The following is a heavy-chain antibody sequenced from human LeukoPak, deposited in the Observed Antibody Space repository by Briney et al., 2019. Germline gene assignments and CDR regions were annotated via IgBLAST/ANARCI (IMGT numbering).Heavy chain of an antibody. CDR3: ARDQLGYCSSTSCYGVYYYYSGMDV. V-gene: IGHV3-7*01. Sequence: GGSLRLSCAASAFTLSSYWMSWVRQAPGKGLEWVANIKQDGSEKYYVDSVEGRFTISRDNAKNSLYLQMNSLRAEDTAVYYCARDQLGYCSSTSCYGVYYYYSGMDVWGQGTTVTVSS. CDR1: AFTLSSYW. CDR2: IKQDGSEK. J-gene: IGHJ6*02. D-gene: IGHD2-2*01.